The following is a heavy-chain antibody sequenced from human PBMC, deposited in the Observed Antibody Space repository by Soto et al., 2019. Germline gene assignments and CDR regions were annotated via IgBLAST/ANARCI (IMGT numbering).Heavy chain of an antibody. Sequence: GGSLRLSCAASGFSFSISPMHWVRQAPGKGPEWVALISYDGTNKFYADSVKGRFTISRDNSKSTLYLQVDSLRPEEAAVYYCARDPKTSGGQHWAFNYFDSWGQGTLVTVSS. CDR3: ARDPKTSGGQHWAFNYFDS. CDR1: GFSFSISP. V-gene: IGHV3-30-3*01. D-gene: IGHD7-27*01. CDR2: ISYDGTNK. J-gene: IGHJ4*02.